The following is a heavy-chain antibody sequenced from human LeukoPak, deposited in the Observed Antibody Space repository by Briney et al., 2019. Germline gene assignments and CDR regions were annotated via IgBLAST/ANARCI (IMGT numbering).Heavy chain of an antibody. D-gene: IGHD5-24*01. J-gene: IGHJ4*02. Sequence: GGSLRLSCAASGFTFSGSAMHWVRQASGEGLEWVGRIRSKANSYATAYAASVKGRFTISRDDSKNTAYLQMNSLKTEDTAVYYCAKDIGGRDGYNSAPLYFDYWGQGTLVTVSS. CDR1: GFTFSGSA. V-gene: IGHV3-73*01. CDR3: AKDIGGRDGYNSAPLYFDY. CDR2: IRSKANSYAT.